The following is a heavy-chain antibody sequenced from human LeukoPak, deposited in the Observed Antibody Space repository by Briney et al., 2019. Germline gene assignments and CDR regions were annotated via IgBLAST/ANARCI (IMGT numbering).Heavy chain of an antibody. V-gene: IGHV3-23*01. J-gene: IGHJ3*02. CDR1: GFTFSSYA. CDR2: ISGSGGST. D-gene: IGHD1-26*01. Sequence: GGSLRLSCAASGFTFSSYAMSWVRQAPGKGLEWVSAISGSGGSTYYADSVKGRFTISRDNSKNTLYLQMNSLRAEDTAVYYCAKDQFSGSCSDDAFDIWGQGTMVTVSS. CDR3: AKDQFSGSCSDDAFDI.